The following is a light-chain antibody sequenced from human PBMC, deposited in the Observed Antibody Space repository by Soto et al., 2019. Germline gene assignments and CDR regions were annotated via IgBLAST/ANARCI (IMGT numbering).Light chain of an antibody. V-gene: IGKV3-15*01. CDR2: GAS. CDR1: KSVSSN. Sequence: EIVITQSPATLSVSPGERATLFCRASKSVSSNLAWYQQKPGQAPRLLIYGASTRATGIPARFSGSGSGTEFTLTISSLQSEDFAVYYCQQYNNWPQKFGQGTKVEIK. J-gene: IGKJ1*01. CDR3: QQYNNWPQK.